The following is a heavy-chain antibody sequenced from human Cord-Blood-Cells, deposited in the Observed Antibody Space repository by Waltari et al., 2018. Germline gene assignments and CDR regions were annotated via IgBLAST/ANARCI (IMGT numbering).Heavy chain of an antibody. J-gene: IGHJ4*02. D-gene: IGHD6-13*01. CDR2: IYHSGST. V-gene: IGHV4-38-2*02. Sequence: QVQLQESGPGLVKPSETLSLTCTVPGYSNRSGYYVGWTRPPPGKGLVWIGSIYHSGSTYYNPSLKSRVTISVDTSKNQFSLKLSSVTAADTAVYYCASVPLNTPAAGNFDYWGQGTLVTVSS. CDR3: ASVPLNTPAAGNFDY. CDR1: GYSNRSGYY.